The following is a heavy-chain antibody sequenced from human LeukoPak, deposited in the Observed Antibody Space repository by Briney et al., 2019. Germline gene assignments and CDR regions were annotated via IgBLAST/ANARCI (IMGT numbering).Heavy chain of an antibody. D-gene: IGHD3-10*01. Sequence: PSETLSLTCTVSGGSISSSRYYWGWIRQPPGKGLEWIGYIYYSGSTNYNPSLKSRVTISVDTSKNQFSLKLNSVTAADTAVYYCARYGKATPSYYMDVWGKGTTVTVSS. CDR1: GGSISSSRYY. J-gene: IGHJ6*03. CDR2: IYYSGST. V-gene: IGHV4-61*05. CDR3: ARYGKATPSYYMDV.